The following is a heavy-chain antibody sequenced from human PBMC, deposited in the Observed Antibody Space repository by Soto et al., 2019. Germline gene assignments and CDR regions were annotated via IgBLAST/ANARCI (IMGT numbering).Heavy chain of an antibody. Sequence: ASETLSLTCTVSGGSISSYYWSWIRQPPGKGLEWIGYIYYSGSTNYNPSLKSRVTISVDTSKNQFSLKLSSVTAADTAVYYCARDWPSGVTRPGAFDIWGQRTMVTVSS. CDR1: GGSISSYY. J-gene: IGHJ3*02. CDR2: IYYSGST. D-gene: IGHD1-26*01. CDR3: ARDWPSGVTRPGAFDI. V-gene: IGHV4-59*01.